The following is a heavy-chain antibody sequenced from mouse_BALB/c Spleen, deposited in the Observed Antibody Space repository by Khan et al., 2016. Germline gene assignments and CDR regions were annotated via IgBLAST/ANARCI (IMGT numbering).Heavy chain of an antibody. Sequence: QVQLQQSGAELMKPGASVKISCKATGYRISSYWIEWVKQRPGHGLEWIGHILPGSNTTDFNEKFRGKASFTADTSSNTAYMQLSSLTSEDSAVYYCARGRGYEGFTYWGQGTLVTCSA. CDR1: GYRISSYW. D-gene: IGHD2-12*01. J-gene: IGHJ3*01. V-gene: IGHV1-9*01. CDR2: ILPGSNTT. CDR3: ARGRGYEGFTY.